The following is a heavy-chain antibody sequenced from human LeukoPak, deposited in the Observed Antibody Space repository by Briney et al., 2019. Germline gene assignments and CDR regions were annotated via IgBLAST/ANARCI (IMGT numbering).Heavy chain of an antibody. CDR1: GFTSSSYA. CDR3: AKMNVLTGYYTPNFDF. Sequence: GGSLRLSCAASGFTSSSYAMSWVRQAPRKGLEWVSVVSGSGSSTDYADSVKGRFTISRDNSKNTLYLQMSSLSAGDTAVYYCAKMNVLTGYYTPNFDFWGQGTLVTVSS. J-gene: IGHJ4*02. V-gene: IGHV3-23*01. CDR2: VSGSGSST. D-gene: IGHD3-9*01.